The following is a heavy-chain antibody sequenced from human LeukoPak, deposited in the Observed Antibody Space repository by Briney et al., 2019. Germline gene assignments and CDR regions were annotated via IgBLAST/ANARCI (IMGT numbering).Heavy chain of an antibody. Sequence: LVKVSCKASGGTFSSYTISWVRQAPGQGLEWMGRIIPILGIANYAQKFQGRVTITADKSTSTAYMELSSLRSEDTAVYYCAREAIFGVVIIKGNWFDPWGQGTLVTVSS. D-gene: IGHD3-3*01. J-gene: IGHJ5*02. CDR3: AREAIFGVVIIKGNWFDP. CDR2: IIPILGIA. CDR1: GGTFSSYT. V-gene: IGHV1-69*04.